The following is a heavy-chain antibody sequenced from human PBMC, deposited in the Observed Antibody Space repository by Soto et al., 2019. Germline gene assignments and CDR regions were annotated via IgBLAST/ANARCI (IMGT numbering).Heavy chain of an antibody. Sequence: SETLSLTCTVSGDFTSTSYWSWIRQPPGKGLEWIGYIYYTGSTKYNPSLKSRVTISRDTSKNQFSLKLSSVTAADTAVYYCARGSSIAGLYYGMDVWGQGTTVTVSS. J-gene: IGHJ6*02. V-gene: IGHV4-59*12. CDR1: GDFTSTSY. CDR2: IYYTGST. D-gene: IGHD6-6*01. CDR3: ARGSSIAGLYYGMDV.